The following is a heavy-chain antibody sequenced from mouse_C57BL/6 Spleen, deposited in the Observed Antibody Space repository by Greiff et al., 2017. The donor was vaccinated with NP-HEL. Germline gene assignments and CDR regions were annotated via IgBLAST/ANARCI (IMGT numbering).Heavy chain of an antibody. CDR3: AREGLLFFAY. V-gene: IGHV5-4*01. CDR2: ISDGGSYT. CDR1: GFTFSSYA. Sequence: EVKVEESGGGLVKPGGSLKLSCAASGFTFSSYAMSWVRQTPEKRLEWVATISDGGSYTYYPDNVKGRFTISRDNAKNNLYLQMSHLKSEDTAMYYCAREGLLFFAYWGQGTLVTVSA. J-gene: IGHJ3*01. D-gene: IGHD2-10*01.